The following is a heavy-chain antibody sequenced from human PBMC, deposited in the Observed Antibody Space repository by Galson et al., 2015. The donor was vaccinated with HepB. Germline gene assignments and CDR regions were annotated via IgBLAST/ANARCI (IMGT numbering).Heavy chain of an antibody. Sequence: QSGAEVKKPGESLKISCKVSGGTFSSYAICWVRQAPGQGLEWMGGIIPIFGTTSYAQKFLDRVTITADESTTTAYMELSSLKSEDTAVYYCARESGNGWSSDYWGQGTLVTVSS. D-gene: IGHD2-15*01. CDR1: GGTFSSYA. CDR3: ARESGNGWSSDY. J-gene: IGHJ4*02. V-gene: IGHV1-69*01. CDR2: IIPIFGTT.